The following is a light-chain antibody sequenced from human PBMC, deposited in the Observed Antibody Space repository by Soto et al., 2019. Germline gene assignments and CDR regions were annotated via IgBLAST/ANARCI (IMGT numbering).Light chain of an antibody. CDR3: QQRHNRIT. J-gene: IGKJ5*01. Sequence: EIVLTQSPATLSLSPGERDTLSCRASQSVGSYLGWYQQKPGQAPRLLIYDASNRATGIPARFSGSGFGTDFTLTISSLEPEDFAVDYCQQRHNRITLGQGTRREIK. CDR2: DAS. V-gene: IGKV3-11*01. CDR1: QSVGSY.